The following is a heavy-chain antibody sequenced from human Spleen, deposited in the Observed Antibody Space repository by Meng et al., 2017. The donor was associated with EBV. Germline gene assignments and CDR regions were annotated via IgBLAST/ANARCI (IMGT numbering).Heavy chain of an antibody. CDR1: GVSGRGFN. V-gene: IGHV4-34*11. CDR3: ARDRGDTNAYDFDY. Sequence: HVPLPQGGAAMFTPAEPLHPTRLVTGVSGRGFNWTWSRQPPGKGLEWIGSMSYGGNTYYKPSLKSRVTISVDTSKNQISLQLSSVTAADTAVYYCARDRGDTNAYDFDYWGQGTLVTVSS. CDR2: MSYGGNT. J-gene: IGHJ4*02. D-gene: IGHD5-18*01.